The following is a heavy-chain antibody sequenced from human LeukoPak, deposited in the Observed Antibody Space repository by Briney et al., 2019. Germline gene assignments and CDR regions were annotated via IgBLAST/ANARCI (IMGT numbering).Heavy chain of an antibody. Sequence: ASVKVSCKASGYTFTGYYIHWVRQAPGQGLEWVGWINPNSGGTNYAQKFQGRVTMARDTSITTAYMELSRLRSDDTAVYYCARGPMVGASIPGYYWDQGTLVSVSS. J-gene: IGHJ4*02. CDR2: INPNSGGT. CDR1: GYTFTGYY. D-gene: IGHD1-26*01. CDR3: ARGPMVGASIPGYY. V-gene: IGHV1-2*02.